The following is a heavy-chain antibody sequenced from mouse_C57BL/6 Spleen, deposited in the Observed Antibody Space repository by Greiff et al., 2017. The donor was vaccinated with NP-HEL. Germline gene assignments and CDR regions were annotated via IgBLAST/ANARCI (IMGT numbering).Heavy chain of an antibody. CDR3: ARDRDGYDDGYFDY. V-gene: IGHV3-6*01. CDR1: GYSITSGYY. CDR2: ISYDGSN. D-gene: IGHD2-2*01. J-gene: IGHJ2*01. Sequence: DVKLVESGPGLVKPSQSLSLTCSVTGYSITSGYYWNWIRQFPGNKLEWMGYISYDGSNNYNPSLKNRISITRDTSKNQFFLKLNSVTTEDTATYYCARDRDGYDDGYFDYWGQGTTLTVSS.